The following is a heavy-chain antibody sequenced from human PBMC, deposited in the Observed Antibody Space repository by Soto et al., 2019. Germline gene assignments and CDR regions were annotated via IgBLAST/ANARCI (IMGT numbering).Heavy chain of an antibody. J-gene: IGHJ5*02. CDR3: AKDRSYSGYDLYWFDP. Sequence: GGSLRLSCAASGFTFSSYGMHWVRQAPGKGLEWVAVISYDGSNKYYADSVKGRFTISRDNSKNTLYLQMNSLGAEDTAVYCCAKDRSYSGYDLYWFDPWGQGTLVTVSS. CDR2: ISYDGSNK. CDR1: GFTFSSYG. D-gene: IGHD5-12*01. V-gene: IGHV3-30*18.